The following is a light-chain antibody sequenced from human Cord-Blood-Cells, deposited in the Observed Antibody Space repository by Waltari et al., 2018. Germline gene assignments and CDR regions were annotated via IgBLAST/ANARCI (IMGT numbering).Light chain of an antibody. Sequence: QSALTQPASVSGSPGQSTTISCTGTSSDVGGYHYASWYQQHPGKAPKLMIYDVSNRPSGVSNRFSGSKSGNTASLTISGLQAEDEADYYCSSYTSSSTLVVFGGGTKLTVL. CDR1: SSDVGGYHY. CDR2: DVS. V-gene: IGLV2-14*01. CDR3: SSYTSSSTLVV. J-gene: IGLJ2*01.